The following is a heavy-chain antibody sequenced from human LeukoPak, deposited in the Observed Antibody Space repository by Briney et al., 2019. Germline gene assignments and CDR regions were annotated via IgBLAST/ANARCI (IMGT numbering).Heavy chain of an antibody. Sequence: GGSLRLSCAASGFTFSSYTMHWVRQAPGKGLEWVTIISFDGNIKYYADSVKGRFTISRDHSKNTLFLQMYSLRAEDTAVYYCASGSATFDYWGQGTLVTVSS. CDR1: GFTFSSYT. D-gene: IGHD1-26*01. V-gene: IGHV3-30-3*01. CDR2: ISFDGNIK. CDR3: ASGSATFDY. J-gene: IGHJ4*02.